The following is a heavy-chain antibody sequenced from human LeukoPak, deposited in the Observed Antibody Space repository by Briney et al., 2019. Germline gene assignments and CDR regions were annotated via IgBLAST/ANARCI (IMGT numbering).Heavy chain of an antibody. Sequence: GESLKISCKDSGYKFTSYWIGWVRQMTGKGLEWLGIIYPGDYDTSTSPSFQGQVTVSPHKSQTTVYLQWSSLEASDSAMYYWVRWRGEYFFDFGGQGTLVSVS. V-gene: IGHV5-51*01. CDR2: IYPGDYDT. CDR3: VRWRGEYFFDF. CDR1: GYKFTSYW. D-gene: IGHD3-10*01. J-gene: IGHJ4*02.